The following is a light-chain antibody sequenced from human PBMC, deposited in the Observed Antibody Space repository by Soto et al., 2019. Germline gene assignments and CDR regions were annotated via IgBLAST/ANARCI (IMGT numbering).Light chain of an antibody. Sequence: EIVLTQSPGTLSLSPGERATLSCRASQSVSSNYLAWYQQKPGQAPRLLIYGASGRATGIPDRFSGNGSGTDFTLTISRLEPEDFAVYYCQQYGSSTGFTFGPGTKVDIK. V-gene: IGKV3-20*01. CDR3: QQYGSSTGFT. CDR1: QSVSSNY. J-gene: IGKJ3*01. CDR2: GAS.